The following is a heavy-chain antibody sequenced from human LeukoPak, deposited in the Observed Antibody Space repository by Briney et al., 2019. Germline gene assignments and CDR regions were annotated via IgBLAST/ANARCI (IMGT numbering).Heavy chain of an antibody. J-gene: IGHJ4*02. CDR1: GGSISSGGYY. CDR3: ARLPYYYDSSGYYYFSFDY. D-gene: IGHD3-22*01. V-gene: IGHV4-31*03. CDR2: IYYSGST. Sequence: PSQTLSLTCTVSGGSISSGGYYWSWIRQHPGKGLEWIGNIYYSGSTYYNPSLKSRVTLSVDTSKNQFSLKLSSVTAADTAVYYCARLPYYYDSSGYYYFSFDYWGQGTLVTVSS.